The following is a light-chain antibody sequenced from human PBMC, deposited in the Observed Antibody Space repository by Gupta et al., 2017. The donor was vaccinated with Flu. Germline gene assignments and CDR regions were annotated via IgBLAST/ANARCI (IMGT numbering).Light chain of an antibody. J-gene: IGKJ1*01. CDR3: QQADSFPRT. V-gene: IGKV1-12*01. Sequence: PSFMSASVGDRVTITCRASKYIDNWLGWYQQKPGKPPKLLIYGASTFLGEVPSRFSDSGSGTEFSLTITSLQSEDFATYYCQQADSFPRTFGQGTKVDIK. CDR2: GAS. CDR1: KYIDNW.